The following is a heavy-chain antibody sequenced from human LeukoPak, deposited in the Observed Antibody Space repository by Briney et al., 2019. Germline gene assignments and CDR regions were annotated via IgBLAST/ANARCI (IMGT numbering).Heavy chain of an antibody. CDR2: IWYDGSKE. V-gene: IGHV3-30*02. CDR1: GFTFRSNG. J-gene: IGHJ3*02. Sequence: PGGSLRLSCAASGFTFRSNGMNWVRQAPGKGLEWVAIIWYDGSKEYYADSVKGRFTISRDNSKNTLYLQMNSLRAEDTAVYYCAKDLHPPIPYGDYGPGGFDIWGQGTMVTVSS. CDR3: AKDLHPPIPYGDYGPGGFDI. D-gene: IGHD4-17*01.